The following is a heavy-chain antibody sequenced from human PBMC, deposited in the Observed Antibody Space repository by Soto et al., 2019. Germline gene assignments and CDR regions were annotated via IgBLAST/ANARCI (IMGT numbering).Heavy chain of an antibody. V-gene: IGHV1-18*01. Sequence: QVQLVQSGAEVKKPGASVKVSCKASGYTFTSYGISWVRQAPGQGLEWMGWISAYNGNTNYAQKLQGRVTMTTDTSASTAYMELRSLRSDDTAVYYCARERIAVAGTLYYYYGMDVWGQGTTVTVSS. D-gene: IGHD6-19*01. CDR3: ARERIAVAGTLYYYYGMDV. CDR2: ISAYNGNT. J-gene: IGHJ6*02. CDR1: GYTFTSYG.